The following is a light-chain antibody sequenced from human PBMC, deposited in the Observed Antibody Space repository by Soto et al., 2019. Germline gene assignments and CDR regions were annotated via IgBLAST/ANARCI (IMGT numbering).Light chain of an antibody. V-gene: IGKV1-39*01. CDR2: AAS. CDR1: QSISSY. CDR3: QQSYSTPHM. Sequence: TQSPATLSASVGDRVTITCRASQSISSYLNWYQQKPGKAPKLLIYAASSLQRGVPSRFSGSGSGTDFTLTISSLQPEDFAIYHCQQSYSTPHMLGQGTEVVIK. J-gene: IGKJ1*01.